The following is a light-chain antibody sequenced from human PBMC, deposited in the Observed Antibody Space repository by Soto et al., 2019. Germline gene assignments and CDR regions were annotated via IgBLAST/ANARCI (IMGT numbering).Light chain of an antibody. CDR2: AAS. CDR3: QQWKNWPPIT. CDR1: QSVRTN. V-gene: IGKV3-15*01. Sequence: EIVITQSPATLSVSPGERLTLSFRASQSVRTNLAWYHQRPGQAPWLFIYAASDRATGVPARFSGSGSGTEFTLRIRGLQPEDSGLYYCQQWKNWPPITFGRGTQLEIK. J-gene: IGKJ5*01.